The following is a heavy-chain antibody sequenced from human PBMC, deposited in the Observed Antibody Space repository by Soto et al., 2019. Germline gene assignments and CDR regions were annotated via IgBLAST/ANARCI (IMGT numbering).Heavy chain of an antibody. D-gene: IGHD6-13*01. J-gene: IGHJ4*02. Sequence: QVQLVQSGAEEKKPGASVKVSCKASGYTFTSYAMHWVRQAPGQRLEWMGWINAGNGNTKYSQKFQGRVTITRDTAASTAYVALSSLRSEDTAVYYCASAVGGSSSRGDYWGQGTLVTVSS. V-gene: IGHV1-3*05. CDR2: INAGNGNT. CDR1: GYTFTSYA. CDR3: ASAVGGSSSRGDY.